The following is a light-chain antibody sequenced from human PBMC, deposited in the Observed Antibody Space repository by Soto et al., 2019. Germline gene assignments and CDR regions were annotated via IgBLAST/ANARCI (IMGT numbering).Light chain of an antibody. V-gene: IGKV2-28*01. CDR1: QSLLYSNGYNY. CDR2: LGS. CDR3: MQALQTPIT. Sequence: DIVMTQSPLSLPVTPGESASISCRSSQSLLYSNGYNYLDWYLQKPGQSPQLLMYLGSTRASGVPDRFSGSGSGTDFTLKISRVEAEDVGVYYCMQALQTPITFGHGTRLEIK. J-gene: IGKJ5*01.